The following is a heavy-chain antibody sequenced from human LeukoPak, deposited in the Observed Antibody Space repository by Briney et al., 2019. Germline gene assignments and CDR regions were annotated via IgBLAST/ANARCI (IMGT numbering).Heavy chain of an antibody. V-gene: IGHV4-39*01. D-gene: IGHD3-9*01. CDR2: IYYSGST. CDR3: ASSPYYDILTGYYSPVQDAFDI. J-gene: IGHJ3*02. Sequence: PSETLSLTCTVSGGSISSSSYYWGWIRQPPGKGLEWIGSIYYSGSTYYNPSLKSRVTISVDTSKNQFSLKLSSVTAADTAVYYCASSPYYDILTGYYSPVQDAFDIWGQGTMVTVSS. CDR1: GGSISSSSYY.